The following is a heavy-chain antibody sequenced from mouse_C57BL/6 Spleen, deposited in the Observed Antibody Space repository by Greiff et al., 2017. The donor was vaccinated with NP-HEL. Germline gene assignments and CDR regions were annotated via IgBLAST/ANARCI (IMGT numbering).Heavy chain of an antibody. J-gene: IGHJ4*01. CDR2: LWTGGGT. V-gene: IGHV2-9-1*01. CDR1: GFSLTSYA. Sequence: VQLKESGPGLVAPSQSLSITCTVSGFSLTSYAISWVRQPPGKGLEWLGVLWTGGGTHYNSALKSRLSISQDNSKIQVFLKMNSLQTDDTARYYCARNYGSSYGAMDDWGQGTSVTVSS. D-gene: IGHD1-1*01. CDR3: ARNYGSSYGAMDD.